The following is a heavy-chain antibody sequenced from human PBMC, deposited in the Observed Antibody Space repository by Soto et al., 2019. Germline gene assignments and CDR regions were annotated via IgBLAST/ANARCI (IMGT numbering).Heavy chain of an antibody. CDR3: AKQVKSGSYRPLDY. J-gene: IGHJ4*02. Sequence: GGSLRLSCAASGFTFTTYTMSWVRQAPGKGLEWVSVISGSGGSTYYADSVKGRFIISRDNSKNTLYLQMNSLRAEDTAVYYCAKQVKSGSYRPLDYWGQGTLVTVSS. CDR1: GFTFTTYT. D-gene: IGHD3-10*01. V-gene: IGHV3-23*01. CDR2: ISGSGGST.